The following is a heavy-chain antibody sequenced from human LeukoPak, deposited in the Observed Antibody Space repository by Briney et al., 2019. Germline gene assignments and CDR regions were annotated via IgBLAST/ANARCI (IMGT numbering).Heavy chain of an antibody. V-gene: IGHV3-23*01. J-gene: IGHJ4*02. CDR1: GFTFSSYA. Sequence: PGGSLRLSCAASGFTFSSYAMSGVRQAPGKGLEWDSPISGCGGSTYYADCVKRRFTIPRDNPKNTLYLQMNSLRAEDTAVYYCAALVVVPAAKGPFFDYWGEGTLVTVSS. CDR2: ISGCGGST. D-gene: IGHD2-2*01. CDR3: AALVVVPAAKGPFFDY.